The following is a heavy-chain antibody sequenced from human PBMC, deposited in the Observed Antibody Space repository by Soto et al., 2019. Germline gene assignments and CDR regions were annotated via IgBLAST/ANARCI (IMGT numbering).Heavy chain of an antibody. CDR1: GGXXXTDDX. J-gene: IGHJ4*01. V-gene: IGHV4-4*02. CDR2: VHQFVFT. CDR3: ANWGGLNFPRLY. D-gene: IGHD3-16*01. Sequence: QVRLQESGPGLVEPSGTLSLTCAVSGGXXXTDDXWHWFRHTPVKGLEWIGEVHQFVFTNYNPSLRSRVTISIDKSKNQFSLELTSVTAADTAVYDCANWGGLNFPRLYWGPGTLVTVSS.